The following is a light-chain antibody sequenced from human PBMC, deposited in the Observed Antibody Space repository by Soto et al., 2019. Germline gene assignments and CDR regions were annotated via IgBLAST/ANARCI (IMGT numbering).Light chain of an antibody. Sequence: DIQITQSPSTLSGSVGDRVTITCRASQTISSWLAWYQQKPGKAPKPLIYKASTLKSGVPSRFSGSGSGTEFTLTISSLQADDYATFYCQQYHTDWTFGQGTKVDIK. J-gene: IGKJ1*01. CDR2: KAS. CDR1: QTISSW. V-gene: IGKV1-5*03. CDR3: QQYHTDWT.